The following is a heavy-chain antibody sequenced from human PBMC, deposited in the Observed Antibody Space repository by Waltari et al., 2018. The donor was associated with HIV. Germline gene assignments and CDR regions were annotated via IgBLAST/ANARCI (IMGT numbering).Heavy chain of an antibody. CDR2: LYYSGRT. CDR3: ASRNDYGDLYFFDY. V-gene: IGHV4-39*01. CDR1: GGSISSSSYY. J-gene: IGHJ4*02. D-gene: IGHD4-17*01. Sequence: QLQLQESGPGLVKPSETLSPPSTVSGGSISSSSYYWGWIRQPPGRGLEWCGRLYYSGRTCYTPSRNSGVTISVDTSKNQFALTLSSLTSADTAVYYWASRNDYGDLYFFDYCGQGTLVTVAS.